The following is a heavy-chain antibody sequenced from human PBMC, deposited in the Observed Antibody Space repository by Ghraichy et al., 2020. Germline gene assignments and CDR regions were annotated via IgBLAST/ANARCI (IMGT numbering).Heavy chain of an antibody. Sequence: GGSLRLSCAASGLTFSVYSMMWVRQAPGKGLEWVSFISSGGSTVYYADSVKGRFTMSRDNAKDSLYLQMKSLRDEDTAVYYCARDNWLDYWGQGTLVTVSS. CDR3: ARDNWLDY. CDR1: GLTFSVYS. D-gene: IGHD1-20*01. J-gene: IGHJ4*02. V-gene: IGHV3-48*02. CDR2: ISSGGSTV.